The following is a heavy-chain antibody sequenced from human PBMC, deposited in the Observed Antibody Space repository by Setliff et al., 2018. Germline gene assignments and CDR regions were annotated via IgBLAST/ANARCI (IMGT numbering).Heavy chain of an antibody. J-gene: IGHJ4*02. CDR2: IKEDGSEE. D-gene: IGHD6-13*01. CDR1: GFAFTSYD. CDR3: AKDGSGSYDYLDY. Sequence: HPGGSLRLSCVTSGFAFTSYDMTWVRQAPGKGLEWVANIKEDGSEEYYVDSVRGRFSISRDNAKDSVFLEMNSLRADDTAVYYCAKDGSGSYDYLDYWGQGTLVTVSS. V-gene: IGHV3-7*03.